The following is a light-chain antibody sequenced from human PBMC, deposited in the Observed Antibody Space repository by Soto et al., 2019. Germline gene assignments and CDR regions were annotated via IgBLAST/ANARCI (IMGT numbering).Light chain of an antibody. Sequence: QLVLTQSPSASASLGASVKLTCTLSSGHSSYAIAWHQQQPEKGPRYLMKISSDGSHSKGDGIPDRFSGSSSGAERYLTISSIQSEDEADYYCQTWDTGARVVFGGGTQLTVL. CDR2: ISSDGSH. J-gene: IGLJ2*01. V-gene: IGLV4-69*01. CDR1: SGHSSYA. CDR3: QTWDTGARVV.